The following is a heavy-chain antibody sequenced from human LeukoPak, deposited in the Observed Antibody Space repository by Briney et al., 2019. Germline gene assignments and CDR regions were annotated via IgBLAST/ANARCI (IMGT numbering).Heavy chain of an antibody. CDR1: GGTFSSYT. D-gene: IGHD1-26*01. J-gene: IGHJ4*02. CDR2: IIPILGIA. V-gene: IGHV1-69*02. CDR3: ATACRSYRDFDY. Sequence: SVKVSCKASGGTFSSYTISWVRQAPGQGLEWMGRIIPILGIANYAQKFQGRVTITADKSTSTAYMELSSLRSEDTAVYYCATACRSYRDFDYWGQGTLVTVSS.